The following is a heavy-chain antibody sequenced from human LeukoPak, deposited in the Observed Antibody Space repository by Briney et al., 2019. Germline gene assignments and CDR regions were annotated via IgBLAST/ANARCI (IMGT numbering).Heavy chain of an antibody. CDR2: INAGNGNT. CDR3: ARDSYYGGNSFIPHP. CDR1: GYTFTIYA. D-gene: IGHD4-23*01. Sequence: ASVKVSCKASGYTFTIYAMHWVRQAPGQRLEWMGWINAGNGNTKYSQKFQGRVTITRDTSASTAYMELSSLRSEDTAVYYCARDSYYGGNSFIPHPWGQGTLVTVSS. V-gene: IGHV1-3*01. J-gene: IGHJ5*02.